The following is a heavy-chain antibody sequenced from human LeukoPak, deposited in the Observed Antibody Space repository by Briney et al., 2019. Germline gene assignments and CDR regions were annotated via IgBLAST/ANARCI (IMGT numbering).Heavy chain of an antibody. J-gene: IGHJ5*02. CDR1: GYRFTTYW. CDR3: ALNYYGDWFDP. V-gene: IGHV5-51*01. CDR2: IYPGDSET. D-gene: IGHD3-10*01. Sequence: GESLKISCKASGYRFTTYWIGWVRQMPGKGLEWMGIIYPGDSETKYCPSFQGQVTISADKSISTAYLQWSSLKASDTAMYYCALNYYGDWFDPWGQGTLVTVSS.